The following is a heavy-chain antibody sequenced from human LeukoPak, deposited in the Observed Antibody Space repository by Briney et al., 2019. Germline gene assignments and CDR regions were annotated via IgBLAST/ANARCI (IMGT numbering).Heavy chain of an antibody. D-gene: IGHD5-18*01. CDR1: GGSISSRSYF. CDR3: AREDRGSSYGYDFYYAMDV. Sequence: SETRSLTCTVSGGSISSRSYFWGWIRQPPGRGLEWIGSLYYSGRTNYNPSLKSRVTISADTSKNQFSLKMSSVTAADTAVYYCAREDRGSSYGYDFYYAMDVWGQGTTVTVSS. V-gene: IGHV4-39*07. CDR2: LYYSGRT. J-gene: IGHJ6*02.